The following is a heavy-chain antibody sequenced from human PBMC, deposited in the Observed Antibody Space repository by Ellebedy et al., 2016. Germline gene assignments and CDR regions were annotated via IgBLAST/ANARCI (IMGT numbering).Heavy chain of an antibody. Sequence: GGSLRLSCAASGFTFSNAWMSWVRQVPGKGLEWVGRIKSKTDGGTTDYAAPVKGRFTTSRDDSKNTLYLQMNSLKTEDTGVYYCTSRGGRYSGHDFHYDGMDVWGQGTTVTVSS. CDR1: GFTFSNAW. D-gene: IGHD5-12*01. CDR3: TSRGGRYSGHDFHYDGMDV. CDR2: IKSKTDGGTT. J-gene: IGHJ6*02. V-gene: IGHV3-15*01.